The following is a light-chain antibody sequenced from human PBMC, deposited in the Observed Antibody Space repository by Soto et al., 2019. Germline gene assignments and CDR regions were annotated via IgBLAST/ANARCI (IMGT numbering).Light chain of an antibody. Sequence: EIVLTQSPATLSLSPGERATLSCRASQSVSSYLAWYQQKPSQAPRLLIYDASNRATGIPARFSGSGSGTDFTLTISSLEPEDFAVYHCQQRSNWPVTVGGGTKVEIK. J-gene: IGKJ4*01. CDR1: QSVSSY. V-gene: IGKV3-11*01. CDR2: DAS. CDR3: QQRSNWPVT.